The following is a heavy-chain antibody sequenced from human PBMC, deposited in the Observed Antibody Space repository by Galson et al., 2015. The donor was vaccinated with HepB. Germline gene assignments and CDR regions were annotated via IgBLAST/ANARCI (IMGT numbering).Heavy chain of an antibody. V-gene: IGHV3-23*01. CDR1: GFSFSTYA. J-gene: IGHJ6*03. D-gene: IGHD2/OR15-2a*01. Sequence: SLRLSCAASGFSFSTYAMSWVRQAPGKGLEWVSSISGRGGTTHYADSVKGRFTISRDNSKNTLHLQMNSLRAEDTAVYYCGKHNFFDYYYMDVWGKGTTVTVSS. CDR2: ISGRGGTT. CDR3: GKHNFFDYYYMDV.